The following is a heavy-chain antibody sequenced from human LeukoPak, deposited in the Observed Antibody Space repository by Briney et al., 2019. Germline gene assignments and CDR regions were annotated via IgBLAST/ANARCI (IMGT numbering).Heavy chain of an antibody. D-gene: IGHD3-3*01. Sequence: SENLSLTCSVSGDSVISGLYYWTWVRQPPGKGLEWIGYVYHSGSTTYNPSLKSRVTISIDTSQNKFSLKLRSVTAADTAMYYCARGKYYGDSDFWGQGTLVIVSS. CDR2: VYHSGST. J-gene: IGHJ4*02. CDR3: ARGKYYGDSDF. CDR1: GDSVISGLYY. V-gene: IGHV4-61*01.